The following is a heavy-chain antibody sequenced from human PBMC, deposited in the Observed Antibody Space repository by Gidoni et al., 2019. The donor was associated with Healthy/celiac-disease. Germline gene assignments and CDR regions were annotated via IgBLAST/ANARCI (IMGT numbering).Heavy chain of an antibody. CDR1: GYTFTSYD. CDR2: MNPNSGKT. Sequence: VQLVQSGAEGKQPGAAVTVSCTASGYTFTSYDINWVRQATGQGLEWMGWMNPNSGKTGYAQKFQGRVTMTRNTSISTAYMELSSLRSEDTAVYYCARTALKGYCSGGSCYSPDYWGQGTLVTVSS. D-gene: IGHD2-15*01. CDR3: ARTALKGYCSGGSCYSPDY. J-gene: IGHJ4*02. V-gene: IGHV1-8*01.